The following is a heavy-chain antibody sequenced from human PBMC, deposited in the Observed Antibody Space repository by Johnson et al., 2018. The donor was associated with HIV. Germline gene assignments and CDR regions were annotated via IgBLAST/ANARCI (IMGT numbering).Heavy chain of an antibody. D-gene: IGHD3-22*01. Sequence: QVQLVESGGGVVQPGRSVRLSCVVSGLNFSDYGMHWVRQAPGKGLEWVAIISFDGSNEYYADSVKCRFTISRDNSKNTLYLQMNSLRAEDTAVYYCAKDSVFNYYDSSGYYGGAFDIWGQGTMVTVSS. CDR1: GLNFSDYG. CDR3: AKDSVFNYYDSSGYYGGAFDI. V-gene: IGHV3-30*04. CDR2: ISFDGSNE. J-gene: IGHJ3*02.